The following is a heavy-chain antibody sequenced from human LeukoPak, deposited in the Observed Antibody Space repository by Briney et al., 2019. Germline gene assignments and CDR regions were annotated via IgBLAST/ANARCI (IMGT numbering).Heavy chain of an antibody. Sequence: GASVKVSCKASGYTFTNYDINWVRQAIGQGLEWMGWMNPNSGNTGYAQKFQGRVTMTRNTSISTAYMELSSLRSDDTAVYYCASLDIVATIGDGNFDYWGQGTLVTVSS. D-gene: IGHD5-12*01. J-gene: IGHJ4*02. CDR2: MNPNSGNT. V-gene: IGHV1-8*01. CDR3: ASLDIVATIGDGNFDY. CDR1: GYTFTNYD.